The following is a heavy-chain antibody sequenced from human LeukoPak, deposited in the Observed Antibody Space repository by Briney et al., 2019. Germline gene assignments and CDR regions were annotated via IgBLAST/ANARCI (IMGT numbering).Heavy chain of an antibody. CDR2: VYYSGNT. J-gene: IGHJ4*02. Sequence: SETLSLTCAVYGGSFSGYYWSWIRQPPGKGLEWIGSVYYSGNTYYNPSLKSRLTISVVTSKNQFSLNLSSVTAADTAVYYCARHQRTYYDVLTGADPFDYWGQGTLVTVSS. V-gene: IGHV4-34*01. CDR1: GGSFSGYY. CDR3: ARHQRTYYDVLTGADPFDY. D-gene: IGHD3-9*01.